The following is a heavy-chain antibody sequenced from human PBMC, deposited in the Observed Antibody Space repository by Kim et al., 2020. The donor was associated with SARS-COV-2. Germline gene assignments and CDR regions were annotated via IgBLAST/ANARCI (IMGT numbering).Heavy chain of an antibody. J-gene: IGHJ4*02. CDR3: AREYDILTGYYFDF. Sequence: AEAGKGRFTTSRENSKNTLYLQMNSLRAEDTAVYYCAREYDILTGYYFDFWGQGTLVTVSS. V-gene: IGHV3-30*07. D-gene: IGHD3-9*01.